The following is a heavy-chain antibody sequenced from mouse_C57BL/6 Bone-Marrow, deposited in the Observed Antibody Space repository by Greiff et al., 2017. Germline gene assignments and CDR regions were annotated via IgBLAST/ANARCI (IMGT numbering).Heavy chain of an antibody. V-gene: IGHV10-1*01. CDR1: GFSFNTYA. CDR3: VRQRGFAY. CDR2: IRSKSNNYAT. J-gene: IGHJ3*01. Sequence: DVQLQASGGGLVQPKGSLKLSCAASGFSFNTYAMNWVRQAPGKGLEWVARIRSKSNNYATYYADSVKDRFTISRDDSESMLYLQMNNLKTEDTAMYYCVRQRGFAYWGQGTLVTVSA.